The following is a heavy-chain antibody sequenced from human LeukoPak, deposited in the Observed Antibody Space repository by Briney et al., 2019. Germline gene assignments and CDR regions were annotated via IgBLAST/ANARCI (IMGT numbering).Heavy chain of an antibody. CDR2: IYYSGST. J-gene: IGHJ4*02. CDR3: ARAAGYYGSGSTPFDY. CDR1: GGSISSYY. V-gene: IGHV4-59*01. D-gene: IGHD3-10*01. Sequence: PSETLSLTCTVSGGSISSYYWSWIRQPPGKGLEWIGYIYYSGSTNYNPSLKSRVTISVDTSKNQFSLKLSSVTAADTAVYYCARAAGYYGSGSTPFDYWGQGTLVTVSS.